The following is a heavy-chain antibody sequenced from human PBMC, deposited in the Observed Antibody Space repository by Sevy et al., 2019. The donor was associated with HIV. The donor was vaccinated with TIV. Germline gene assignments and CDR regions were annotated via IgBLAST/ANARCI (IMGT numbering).Heavy chain of an antibody. CDR3: AGVSSGSHESFDY. CDR1: GGSISSGSYY. J-gene: IGHJ4*02. D-gene: IGHD6-19*01. V-gene: IGHV4-61*02. CDR2: IYTSGST. Sequence: SETLSLTCTVSGGSISSGSYYWSWIRQPAGKGLEWIGRIYTSGSTNYNPSLKSRVTMSVDTSKNQFSLKLSSVTAADTAVYYCAGVSSGSHESFDYWGQGTLVTVSS.